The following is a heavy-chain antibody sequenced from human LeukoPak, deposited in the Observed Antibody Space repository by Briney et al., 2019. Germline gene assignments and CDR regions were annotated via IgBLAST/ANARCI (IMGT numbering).Heavy chain of an antibody. D-gene: IGHD4-17*01. CDR1: GYTFTGYY. CDR3: ARGDPTVTTKQNFDY. J-gene: IGHJ4*02. CDR2: INPKSGVT. V-gene: IGHV1-2*02. Sequence: ASVKVSCKASGYTFTGYYIHWVRQAPGQGLEWMGWINPKSGVTNYAQKFQGRVTMTGDTSISTAHMELSRLTSDDTAVYYCARGDPTVTTKQNFDYWGQGTLVTVSS.